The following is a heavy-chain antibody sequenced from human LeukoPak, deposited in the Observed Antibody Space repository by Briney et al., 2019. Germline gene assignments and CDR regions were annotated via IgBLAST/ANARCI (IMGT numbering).Heavy chain of an antibody. Sequence: GGSLRLSCAASGFTFSSYAMSWVRHAPGKGLEWVSAISGSGGSTYYADSVKGRFTISRDNSKNTLYLQMNSLRAEDTAVYYCAKMEEQLNDAFDIWGQGTMVTVSS. D-gene: IGHD6-6*01. J-gene: IGHJ3*02. V-gene: IGHV3-23*01. CDR1: GFTFSSYA. CDR2: ISGSGGST. CDR3: AKMEEQLNDAFDI.